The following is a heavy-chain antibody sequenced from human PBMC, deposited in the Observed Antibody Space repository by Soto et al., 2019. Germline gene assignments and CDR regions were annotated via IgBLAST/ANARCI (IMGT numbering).Heavy chain of an antibody. V-gene: IGHV5-51*01. Sequence: PGESLKISCKGSGYSFTSYWIGWVRQMPGKGLEWMGIIYPGDSDTRYSPSFQGQVTISADKSISTAYLQWSSLKASDTAMYYCARVGDTAYSALGYYYYYGMDVWGQGTTVTVSS. CDR1: GYSFTSYW. D-gene: IGHD5-18*01. CDR3: ARVGDTAYSALGYYYYYGMDV. J-gene: IGHJ6*02. CDR2: IYPGDSDT.